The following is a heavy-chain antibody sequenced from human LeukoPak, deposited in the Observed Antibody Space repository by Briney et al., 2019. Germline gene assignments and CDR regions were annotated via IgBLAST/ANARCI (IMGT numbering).Heavy chain of an antibody. V-gene: IGHV1-69*04. CDR3: ARDRGITMVRGVKSNSFDY. Sequence: PVKVSCKASGGTFGSYTISWVRQAPGQGLEWMGRIIPILGIANYAQKFQGRVTITADKSTSTAYMELSSLRSEDTAVYYCARDRGITMVRGVKSNSFDYWGQGTLVTVSS. D-gene: IGHD3-10*01. CDR2: IIPILGIA. J-gene: IGHJ4*02. CDR1: GGTFGSYT.